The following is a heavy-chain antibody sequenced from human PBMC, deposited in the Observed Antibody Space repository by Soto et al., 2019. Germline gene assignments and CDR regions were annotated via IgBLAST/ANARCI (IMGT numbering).Heavy chain of an antibody. D-gene: IGHD4-17*01. Sequence: EVQLVESGGGLVQPGGSLKLSCVASGFTFSGSAMHWVRQASGKGLEWVGRIRSKANSYATAYAASVKGRFTVSRDDSKNTAYLQMTSLKTEDTAVYYCTSGHYGDYVRPFFEYWGQGTLVTVSS. CDR3: TSGHYGDYVRPFFEY. CDR2: IRSKANSYAT. CDR1: GFTFSGSA. V-gene: IGHV3-73*01. J-gene: IGHJ4*02.